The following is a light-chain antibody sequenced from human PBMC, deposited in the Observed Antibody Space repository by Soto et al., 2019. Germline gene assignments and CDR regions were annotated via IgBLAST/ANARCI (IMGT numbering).Light chain of an antibody. CDR2: DVS. J-gene: IGLJ2*01. V-gene: IGLV2-11*01. CDR1: SSDVGGYNY. Sequence: QSVLTQPHSVSGSPGQSVTISCTGTSSDVGGYNYVSWYQQHPGKAPKLMIYDVSKRPSGVPDRFSGSKSGNTASLTISGLQAEDEADYYCCSYAGSYTEVFGGGTKVTVL. CDR3: CSYAGSYTEV.